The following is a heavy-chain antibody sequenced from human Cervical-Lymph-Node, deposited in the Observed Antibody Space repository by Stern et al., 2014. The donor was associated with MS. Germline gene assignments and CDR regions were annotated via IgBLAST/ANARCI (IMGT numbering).Heavy chain of an antibody. D-gene: IGHD4-23*01. V-gene: IGHV4-30-2*01. J-gene: IGHJ4*02. CDR3: ARIFGGNFDN. Sequence: VQLQESGSGLVKPSQTLSLTCAVSGGSISSGDYSWSWIRQPPGKSLEWIGYIVHSGSTYYNPSLKSRVSISVDTAKNQFSLKLSSVTAADTAMYYCARIFGGNFDNWGQGTLVTVSS. CDR2: IVHSGST. CDR1: GGSISSGDYS.